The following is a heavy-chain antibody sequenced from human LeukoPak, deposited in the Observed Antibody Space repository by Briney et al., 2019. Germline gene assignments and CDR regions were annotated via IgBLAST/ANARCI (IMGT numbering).Heavy chain of an antibody. CDR2: ISYDGNYQ. CDR3: ARDLEDLTYYYYYMDV. CDR1: GFTFSNYA. D-gene: IGHD1-1*01. Sequence: GGSLRLSCAASGFTFSNYAMHWVRQAPGKGLEWVAVISYDGNYQYYTDSVKGRFTFSRDNSKNTLYLQMNSLTTEDTAVYYCARDLEDLTYYYYYMDVWGKGTTVTISS. V-gene: IGHV3-30*04. J-gene: IGHJ6*03.